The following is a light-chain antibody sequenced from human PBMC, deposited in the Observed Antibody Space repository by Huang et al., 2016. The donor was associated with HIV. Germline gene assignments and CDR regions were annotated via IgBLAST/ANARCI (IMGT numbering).Light chain of an antibody. CDR3: QRYGSSPPYT. V-gene: IGKV3-20*01. Sequence: EVVLTQSPDTLSLSPGERATLSCRASQSLGSSSFAWYQQKPGQAPRLLIYATSTMPTCIPDRFSGSGSGTDFSLTVTRLEPEDFAVYYCQRYGSSPPYTFGQGTKLEI. CDR2: ATS. J-gene: IGKJ2*01. CDR1: QSLGSSS.